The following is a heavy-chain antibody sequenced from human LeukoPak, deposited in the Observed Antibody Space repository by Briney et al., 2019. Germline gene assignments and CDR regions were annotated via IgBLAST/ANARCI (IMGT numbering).Heavy chain of an antibody. D-gene: IGHD5-12*01. CDR1: GGSISRSSYY. Sequence: PSETLSLTCTVSGGSISRSSYYWGWIRQPPGKGLEWIGNIYYDGSTYYNPSLKRRVTISVDTSKNQFSLKLSSVTAADTAVYYCARDPRTLQYSGYVNWGQGTLVTVSS. J-gene: IGHJ4*02. CDR2: IYYDGST. V-gene: IGHV4-39*07. CDR3: ARDPRTLQYSGYVN.